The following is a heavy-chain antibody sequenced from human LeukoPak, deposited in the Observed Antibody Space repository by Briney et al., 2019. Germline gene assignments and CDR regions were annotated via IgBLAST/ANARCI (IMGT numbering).Heavy chain of an antibody. J-gene: IGHJ4*02. V-gene: IGHV3-30-3*01. CDR3: ARDRYSYGCFDY. CDR2: ISYDGSNK. Sequence: GGSLRFSCAASGLTFSSYAMHWVRQAPGKGLEWVAVISYDGSNKYYADSVKGRFTISRDNSKNTLYLQMNSLRAEDTAVYYCARDRYSYGCFDYWGQATLVTVSS. CDR1: GLTFSSYA. D-gene: IGHD5-18*01.